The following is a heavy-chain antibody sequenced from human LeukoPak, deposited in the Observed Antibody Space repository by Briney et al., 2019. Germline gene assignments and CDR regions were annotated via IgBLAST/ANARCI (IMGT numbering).Heavy chain of an antibody. CDR3: AGTTVGLYNWFEP. CDR2: IYDDGSK. D-gene: IGHD4-11*01. V-gene: IGHV3-66*02. Sequence: GSLRLSCVASAFPVRRQYMRWVRQAPGKGLEWVSVIYDDGSKYYAGSVRGGLTIYRDNYKNPMYLQMHSLRVEDTALYYCAGTTVGLYNWFEPWGQPTLGTVSS. J-gene: IGHJ5*02. CDR1: AFPVRRQY.